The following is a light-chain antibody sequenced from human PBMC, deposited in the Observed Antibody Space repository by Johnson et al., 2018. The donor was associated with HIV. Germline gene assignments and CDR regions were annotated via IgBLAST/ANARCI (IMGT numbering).Light chain of an antibody. V-gene: IGLV1-51*02. CDR2: ENS. CDR1: SSNIGNNY. CDR3: GTWDSSLRVPG. Sequence: QSVLTQPPSVSAAPGQKVTISCSGSSSNIGNNYVSWYQQLPGTAPKLLIYENSKRPSGIPDRFSGSKSGTSATLGITGLQTGDEADYYCGTWDSSLRVPGFGSGTKVTVL. J-gene: IGLJ1*01.